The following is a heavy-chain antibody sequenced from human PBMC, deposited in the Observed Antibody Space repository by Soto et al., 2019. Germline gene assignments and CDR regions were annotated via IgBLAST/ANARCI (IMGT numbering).Heavy chain of an antibody. CDR2: INPSGTST. CDR1: GYTFTSYY. D-gene: IGHD1-1*01. J-gene: IGHJ6*04. Sequence: QVQLVQSGAELKRPGASVKVSCKASGYTFTSYYMQWVRQAPGQGLEWMGMINPSGTSTSYAQKLQGRVTMKRDTSTSTVYKDLSSLRHDDTAVYYCARGTPRDGMDVWGEGTTVTVSS. V-gene: IGHV1-46*04. CDR3: ARGTPRDGMDV.